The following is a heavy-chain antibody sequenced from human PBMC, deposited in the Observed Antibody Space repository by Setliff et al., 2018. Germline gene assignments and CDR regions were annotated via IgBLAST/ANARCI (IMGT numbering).Heavy chain of an antibody. V-gene: IGHV1-69*05. CDR3: AREGVDTRSSTDYRYYMDV. J-gene: IGHJ6*03. D-gene: IGHD5-18*01. CDR1: GYTFTDYA. Sequence: SVKVSCKASGYTFTDYAMHWVRQAPGQRLEWMGGTIPLFGTTDCAQKFHDRVTIITDESTSTAYMELSSLTSDDTAVYYCAREGVDTRSSTDYRYYMDVWGKGTTVTVSS. CDR2: TIPLFGTT.